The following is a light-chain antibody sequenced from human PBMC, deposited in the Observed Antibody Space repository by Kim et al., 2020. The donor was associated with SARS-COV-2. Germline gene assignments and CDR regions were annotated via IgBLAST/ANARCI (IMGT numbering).Light chain of an antibody. Sequence: QSALTQPASVSGSPGQSITLSCTGTTSDFGGYNYVSWYQQHPGKAPKLMIYEVSYRPSGVSNRFSGSKSGNTASLTISGLQAEDEADYYCSSYTSTSTLVFGTGTKLTVL. CDR3: SSYTSTSTLV. CDR1: TSDFGGYNY. V-gene: IGLV2-14*01. J-gene: IGLJ1*01. CDR2: EVS.